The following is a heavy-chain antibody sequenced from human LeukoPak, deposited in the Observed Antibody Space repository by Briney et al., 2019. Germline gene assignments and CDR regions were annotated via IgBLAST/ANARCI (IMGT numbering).Heavy chain of an antibody. CDR2: IIPIFGTA. Sequence: RASVKVSCKASGGTFSSYAISWVRQAPGQGLEWMGRIIPIFGTANYAQKFQGRVTITTDESTSTAYMELSSLRSEDTAVYYCATDSGIAAAGPLRWGQGTLVTVSS. V-gene: IGHV1-69*05. D-gene: IGHD6-13*01. CDR1: GGTFSSYA. J-gene: IGHJ4*02. CDR3: ATDSGIAAAGPLR.